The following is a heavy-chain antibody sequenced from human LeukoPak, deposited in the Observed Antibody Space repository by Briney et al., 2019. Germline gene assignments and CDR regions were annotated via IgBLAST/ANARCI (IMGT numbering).Heavy chain of an antibody. CDR1: GFTVSSNY. Sequence: GGSLRLSCAASGFTVSSNYMTWVRQAPGKGLEWVSAISGSGGSTYYADSVKGRFTISRDNSKNTLYMQMNSLRAEDTAVYYCAKSDRPSDYYYYMDVCGKGTTVTISS. J-gene: IGHJ6*03. CDR3: AKSDRPSDYYYYMDV. D-gene: IGHD1-26*01. CDR2: ISGSGGST. V-gene: IGHV3-23*01.